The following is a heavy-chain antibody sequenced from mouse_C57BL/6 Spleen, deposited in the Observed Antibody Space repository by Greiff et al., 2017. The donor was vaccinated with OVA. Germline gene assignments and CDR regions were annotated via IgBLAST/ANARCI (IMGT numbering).Heavy chain of an antibody. Sequence: LVESGPELVKPGASVKLSCKASGYTFTSYDINWVKQRPGQGLEWIGWIYPRDGSTKYNEKFKGKATLTVDTSSSTAYMELHSLTSEDSAVYFCARWDYDWYFDVWGTGTTVTVSS. V-gene: IGHV1-85*01. CDR1: GYTFTSYD. D-gene: IGHD2-4*01. CDR3: ARWDYDWYFDV. CDR2: IYPRDGST. J-gene: IGHJ1*03.